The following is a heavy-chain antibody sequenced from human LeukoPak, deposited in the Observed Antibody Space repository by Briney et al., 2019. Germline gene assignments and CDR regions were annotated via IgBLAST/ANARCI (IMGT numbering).Heavy chain of an antibody. D-gene: IGHD2-2*01. J-gene: IGHJ4*02. CDR1: GGSISSYY. CDR3: ARDCSSTSCYRYYFDY. CDR2: IYTSGST. Sequence: SETLSLTCTVSGGSISSYYWSWIRQPAGKGLQWIGHIYTSGSTNYNPSLKSRVTMSVDTSKNQFSLKLSSVTAADTAVYYCARDCSSTSCYRYYFDYWGQGTLVTVSS. V-gene: IGHV4-4*07.